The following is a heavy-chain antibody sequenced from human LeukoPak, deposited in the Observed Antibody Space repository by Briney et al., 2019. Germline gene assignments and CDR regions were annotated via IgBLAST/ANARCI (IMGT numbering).Heavy chain of an antibody. CDR1: GGSISTSNYY. V-gene: IGHV4-61*02. D-gene: IGHD1-26*01. Sequence: SETLSLTCTVSGGSISTSNYYWGWIRQPAGKGLEWIGRIYTTGSTNYNPSLKSRVTISVDTSKNQFSLKLSSVTAADTAVYYCASAVVGALVSWGQGTQVTVSS. J-gene: IGHJ4*02. CDR3: ASAVVGALVS. CDR2: IYTTGST.